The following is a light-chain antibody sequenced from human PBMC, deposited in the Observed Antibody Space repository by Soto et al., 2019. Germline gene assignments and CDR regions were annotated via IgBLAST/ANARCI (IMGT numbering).Light chain of an antibody. V-gene: IGKV1-9*01. CDR3: PQLNSYPIS. CDR2: AAS. Sequence: DIQVTKSPSFLSASVGHRVTITYRASQSRSSDLAGYQQKPWKAPKILIYAASTLQSGVPSRFSGSDSGTEFTLIISSLQPEDFATYYCPQLNSYPISFGHWTRRDI. J-gene: IGKJ5*01. CDR1: QSRSSD.